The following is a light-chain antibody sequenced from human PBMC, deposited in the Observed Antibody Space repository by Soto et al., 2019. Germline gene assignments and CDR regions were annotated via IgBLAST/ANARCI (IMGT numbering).Light chain of an antibody. CDR2: GNR. V-gene: IGLV1-40*01. CDR3: QAYEYSMTASV. Sequence: QSVLTQPPSVSGSPGQRVTLSCTGNSSNLGAGYDVHWYQQLPGAAPKLVIFGNRNRPSGVPERFSGSKSGNSASLAITGLQAEDEADYYCQAYEYSMTASVFGGGTKLTVL. CDR1: SSNLGAGYD. J-gene: IGLJ3*02.